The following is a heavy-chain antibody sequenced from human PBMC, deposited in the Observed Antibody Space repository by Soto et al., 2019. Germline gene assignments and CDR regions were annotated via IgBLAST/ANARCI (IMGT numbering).Heavy chain of an antibody. Sequence: QVQLVQSGAEVKKPGCSVNVSSKASGDTFSFFTLNWIRQAPGQGFEWVGRVNPILAMSSSAHKFQGRVSMFADKSTGTAYMELRSLRSDDTAVYYCATSYGSGSSPFDYWGQGTLVTVSS. J-gene: IGHJ4*02. CDR2: VNPILAMS. V-gene: IGHV1-69*02. D-gene: IGHD3-10*01. CDR1: GDTFSFFT. CDR3: ATSYGSGSSPFDY.